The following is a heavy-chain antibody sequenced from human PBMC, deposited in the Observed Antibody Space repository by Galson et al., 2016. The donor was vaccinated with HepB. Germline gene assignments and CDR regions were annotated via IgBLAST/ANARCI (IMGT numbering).Heavy chain of an antibody. Sequence: SVKVSCKASRDTFSTYAISWVRQAPGQGLEWMGGIIPMFGTSNYAQMFQGRVTITADESTSTAYMELSSLSSEDTAIYYCARAPLDERWLYYFDYWGQGTLVTVSS. D-gene: IGHD5-24*01. CDR1: RDTFSTYA. CDR3: ARAPLDERWLYYFDY. J-gene: IGHJ4*02. CDR2: IIPMFGTS. V-gene: IGHV1-69*13.